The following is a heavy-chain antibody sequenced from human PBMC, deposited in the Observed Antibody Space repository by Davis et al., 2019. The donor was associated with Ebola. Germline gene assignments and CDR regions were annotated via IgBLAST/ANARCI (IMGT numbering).Heavy chain of an antibody. J-gene: IGHJ6*02. CDR3: ARDLLRYFDWLQDRMDV. D-gene: IGHD3-9*01. Sequence: GGSLRLSCAASGFTFSSFWMSWVRQSPGKGLEWVANIKQDGSGKYYVDSVKGRFTISRDNAKNSLYLQMNSLRAEDTAVYYCARDLLRYFDWLQDRMDVWGQGTTVTVSS. CDR2: IKQDGSGK. V-gene: IGHV3-7*03. CDR1: GFTFSSFW.